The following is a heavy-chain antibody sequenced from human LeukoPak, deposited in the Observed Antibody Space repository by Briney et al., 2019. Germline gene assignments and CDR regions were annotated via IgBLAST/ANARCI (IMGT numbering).Heavy chain of an antibody. CDR3: AKLTRGYCSSTACPNWFDP. V-gene: IGHV3-23*01. CDR1: GFTFSSYA. CDR2: ISDSGGTT. D-gene: IGHD2-2*01. Sequence: GGSLRLSCATSGFTFSSYAMSWVRHAPGEGLEWVSAISDSGGTTYYADSVKGRFTISRDNSKNTLYLQMNSLRGEDTAVYYCAKLTRGYCSSTACPNWFDPWGQGTLVTVSS. J-gene: IGHJ5*02.